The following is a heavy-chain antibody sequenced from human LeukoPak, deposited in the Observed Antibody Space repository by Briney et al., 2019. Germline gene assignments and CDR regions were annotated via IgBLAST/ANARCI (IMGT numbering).Heavy chain of an antibody. Sequence: PSETLSLTCTVSGGSISSSSYYWGWIRQPPGKGLEWIGSIYYSGGPNYNPSHKSRVTISVDTSKNQFSLKLTSVTAADTAVYYCAREYYGSSGYYNDYWGQGALVTVSS. D-gene: IGHD3-22*01. J-gene: IGHJ4*02. CDR2: IYYSGGP. V-gene: IGHV4-39*07. CDR1: GGSISSSSYY. CDR3: AREYYGSSGYYNDY.